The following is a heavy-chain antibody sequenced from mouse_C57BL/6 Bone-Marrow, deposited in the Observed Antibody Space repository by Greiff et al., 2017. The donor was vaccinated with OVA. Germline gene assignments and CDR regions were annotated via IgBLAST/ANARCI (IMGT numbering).Heavy chain of an antibody. D-gene: IGHD2-10*01. CDR3: VRPSYSGAY. CDR2: IRSKSNNYAT. J-gene: IGHJ3*01. Sequence: EVKLVESGGGLVQPKGSLKLSCAASGFSFNTYAMNWVRQAPGKGLEWVARIRSKSNNYATYYADSVKDRFTISRDDPESMLYLQMNNLKTEDTAMYYCVRPSYSGAYWGQGTLVTVSA. CDR1: GFSFNTYA. V-gene: IGHV10-1*01.